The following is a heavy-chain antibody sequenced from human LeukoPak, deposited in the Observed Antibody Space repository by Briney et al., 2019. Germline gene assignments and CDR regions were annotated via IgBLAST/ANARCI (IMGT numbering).Heavy chain of an antibody. D-gene: IGHD5-24*01. V-gene: IGHV1-2*02. CDR3: ATEQMASFDY. J-gene: IGHJ4*02. Sequence: ASVKVSCKASGYTFTGYDMHWVRQAPGQGLEWMGWINPNSGGTNYAQKFQGRVTMTRDTSISTAYMEMSSLRSEDTAVYYCATEQMASFDYWGQGTLVTVSS. CDR2: INPNSGGT. CDR1: GYTFTGYD.